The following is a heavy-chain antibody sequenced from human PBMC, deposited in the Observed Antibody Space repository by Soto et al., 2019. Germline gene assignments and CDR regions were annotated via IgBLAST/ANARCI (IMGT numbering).Heavy chain of an antibody. CDR2: INSDGSST. V-gene: IGHV3-74*01. D-gene: IGHD2-15*01. CDR1: GFTFSSYW. Sequence: GGSLRLSCAASGFTFSSYWMHWVRQAPGKGLVWVSRINSDGSSTSYADSVKGRFTISRDNAKNTLYLQMNSLRAEDTAVYYCARGGDIVVVVAATDSGMDVWGQGTTVTVSS. CDR3: ARGGDIVVVVAATDSGMDV. J-gene: IGHJ6*02.